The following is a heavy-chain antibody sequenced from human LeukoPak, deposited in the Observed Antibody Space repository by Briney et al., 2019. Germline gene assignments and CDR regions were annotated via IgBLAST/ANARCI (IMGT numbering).Heavy chain of an antibody. CDR3: ARLLRVWEQLPFGYFDY. CDR2: IYYSGST. D-gene: IGHD6-6*01. CDR1: GGSISSYY. J-gene: IGHJ4*02. V-gene: IGHV4-59*08. Sequence: SETLSLTCTVSGGSISSYYWSWIRQPPGKGLEWIGYIYYSGSTNYNPSLKSRVTISVDTSKNQFSLKLSSVTAADTAVYYCARLLRVWEQLPFGYFDYWGQGTLVTVSS.